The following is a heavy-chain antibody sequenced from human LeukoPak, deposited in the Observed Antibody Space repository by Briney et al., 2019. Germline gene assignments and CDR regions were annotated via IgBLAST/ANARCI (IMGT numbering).Heavy chain of an antibody. J-gene: IGHJ4*02. V-gene: IGHV4-59*12. CDR1: GGSINGDF. CDR3: ARDSSDFFDRSGLNFLVY. D-gene: IGHD3-22*01. Sequence: SETLSLTCTVSGGSINGDFWSWIRQPPGKGLEWVGYVSDSGATNYNPSLNSRLTMSVDTSKNQFSLHLTSVTAADTAVYYCARDSSDFFDRSGLNFLVYWGQGILVAVSS. CDR2: VSDSGAT.